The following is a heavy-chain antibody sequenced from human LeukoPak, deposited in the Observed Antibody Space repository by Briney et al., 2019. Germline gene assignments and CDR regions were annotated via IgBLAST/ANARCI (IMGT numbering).Heavy chain of an antibody. Sequence: SATLSLTCTVSGDSLSSETYYWGWIRQPPGKGLGWIGSLSYSGSTFYNPSLKSRVIIFVDTSKNQFSLKLTSVTAADTAVYYCATTFASAEGLFDYWGQGTLVTVSS. CDR2: LSYSGST. J-gene: IGHJ4*02. CDR1: GDSLSSETYY. D-gene: IGHD1-14*01. CDR3: ATTFASAEGLFDY. V-gene: IGHV4-39*01.